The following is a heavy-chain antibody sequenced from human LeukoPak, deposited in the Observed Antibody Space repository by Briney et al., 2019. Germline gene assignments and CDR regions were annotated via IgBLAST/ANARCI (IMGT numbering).Heavy chain of an antibody. V-gene: IGHV4-59*01. D-gene: IGHD6-13*01. CDR3: ARSTERSSWYGVSRYYFDY. CDR1: GGSISSYY. CDR2: IYYSGST. Sequence: SETLSLTCTVSGGSISSYYWSWIRQPPGKGQEWIGYIYYSGSTNYNPSLKSRVTISVDTSKNQFSLKLSSVTAADTAVYYCARSTERSSWYGVSRYYFDYWGQGTLVTVSS. J-gene: IGHJ4*02.